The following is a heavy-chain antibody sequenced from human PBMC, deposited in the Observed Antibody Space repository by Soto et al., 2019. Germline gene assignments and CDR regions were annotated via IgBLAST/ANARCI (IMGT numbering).Heavy chain of an antibody. CDR2: ISGSGGST. CDR3: AKFSPVPTIFGVDQQRDY. D-gene: IGHD3-3*01. J-gene: IGHJ4*02. Sequence: GGSLRLSCAASGFTFSSYAMSWVRQAPGKGLEWVSAISGSGGSTYYADSVKGRFTISRDNSKNTLYLQMNSLRAEDTAVYYYAKFSPVPTIFGVDQQRDYWGQGTLVTVSS. V-gene: IGHV3-23*01. CDR1: GFTFSSYA.